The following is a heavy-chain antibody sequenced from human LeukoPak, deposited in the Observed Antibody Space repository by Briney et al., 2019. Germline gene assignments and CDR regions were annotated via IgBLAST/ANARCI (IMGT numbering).Heavy chain of an antibody. Sequence: SETLSHSCAVYGGSFSGYYWSWIRQPPGKGLEWIGEINHSGSTNYNPSLKSRVTISVDTSKNQFSLKLSSVTAADTAVYYCARVGYSGYPFDYWGQGTLVTVSS. CDR3: ARVGYSGYPFDY. J-gene: IGHJ4*02. V-gene: IGHV4-34*01. D-gene: IGHD5-12*01. CDR2: INHSGST. CDR1: GGSFSGYY.